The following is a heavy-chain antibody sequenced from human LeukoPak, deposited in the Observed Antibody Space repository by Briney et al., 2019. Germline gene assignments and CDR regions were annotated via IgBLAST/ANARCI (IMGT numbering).Heavy chain of an antibody. Sequence: PSETLSLTCTVSGGSISNYYWSWIRQPPGKGLEWIGYIYYSGTTNYNPSLKSRVTISVDTSKIRFSLKLSSVTAADTAVYYCARTQRGYNYGYQYYYYGLDVWGQGTTVTVSS. CDR2: IYYSGTT. CDR1: GGSISNYY. J-gene: IGHJ6*02. CDR3: ARTQRGYNYGYQYYYYGLDV. V-gene: IGHV4-59*01. D-gene: IGHD5-18*01.